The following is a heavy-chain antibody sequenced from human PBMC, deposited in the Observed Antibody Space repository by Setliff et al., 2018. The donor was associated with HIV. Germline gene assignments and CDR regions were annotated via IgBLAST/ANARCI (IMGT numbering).Heavy chain of an antibody. CDR3: ARQNAWRYHHNY. D-gene: IGHD1-1*01. Sequence: PGESLKISCQGSGYTFTSYWITWVRQMPGKGLEWMGRIDPRDSYCNYSPSFQGHVTFSVDKSNSTAYLQWSSLRASDNAVYYCARQNAWRYHHNYWGQGTLVTVSS. V-gene: IGHV5-10-1*01. CDR2: IDPRDSYC. CDR1: GYTFTSYW. J-gene: IGHJ4*02.